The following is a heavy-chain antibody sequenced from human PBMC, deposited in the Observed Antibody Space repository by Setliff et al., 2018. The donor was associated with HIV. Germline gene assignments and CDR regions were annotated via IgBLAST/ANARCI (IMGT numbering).Heavy chain of an antibody. V-gene: IGHV1-18*01. Sequence: ASVKVSCKSSGYTFSQYGISWVRQAPGQGLEWMGWISTYNGQRNYAQEVQGRVTFTTDTSTSTAYMELRSLRSDDTAVYYCAREGVREPPSNTLYYGMDVWGQGTTVTVS. J-gene: IGHJ6*02. CDR1: GYTFSQYG. CDR3: AREGVREPPSNTLYYGMDV. CDR2: ISTYNGQR. D-gene: IGHD3-10*01.